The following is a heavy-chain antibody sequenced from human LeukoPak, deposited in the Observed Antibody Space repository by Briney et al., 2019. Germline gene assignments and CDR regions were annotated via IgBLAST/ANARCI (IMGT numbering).Heavy chain of an antibody. CDR1: GFTFSSYS. Sequence: GGSLRLSCAASGFTFSSYSMNWVRQAPGKGLEWVSYISSSSSYIYYADSVKGRFTISRDNSKNTLYLQVNSLRAEDTAVYYCSKDATYSSSDWGQGTLVTVSS. D-gene: IGHD2-15*01. J-gene: IGHJ4*02. CDR3: SKDATYSSSD. CDR2: ISSSSSYI. V-gene: IGHV3-21*05.